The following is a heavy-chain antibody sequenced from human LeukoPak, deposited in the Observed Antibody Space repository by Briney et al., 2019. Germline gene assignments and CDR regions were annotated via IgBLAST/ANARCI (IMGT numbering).Heavy chain of an antibody. CDR3: AKVWDSSTYYFDY. Sequence: GGSLRLSCAASGFTFRSYDMSWVRQAPGKGLEWVSAISGSGGSTYYADSVKGRFTISRDNSKNTLYLQMNSLRAEDTAVYYCAKVWDSSTYYFDYWGQGTLVTVSS. D-gene: IGHD2-2*01. V-gene: IGHV3-23*01. CDR2: ISGSGGST. J-gene: IGHJ4*02. CDR1: GFTFRSYD.